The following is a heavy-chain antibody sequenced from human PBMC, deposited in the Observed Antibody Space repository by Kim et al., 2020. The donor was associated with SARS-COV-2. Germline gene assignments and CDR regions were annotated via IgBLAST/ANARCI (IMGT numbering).Heavy chain of an antibody. J-gene: IGHJ5*02. CDR1: GFTFSSYA. CDR2: ISYDGSNK. CDR3: ARESGYCSGGSCYAWFDP. D-gene: IGHD2-15*01. V-gene: IGHV3-30-3*01. Sequence: GGSLRLSCAASGFTFSSYAMHWVRQAPGKGLEWVAVISYDGSNKYYADSVKGRFTISRDNSKNTLYLQMNSLRAEDTAVYYCARESGYCSGGSCYAWFDPWGQGTLVTVSS.